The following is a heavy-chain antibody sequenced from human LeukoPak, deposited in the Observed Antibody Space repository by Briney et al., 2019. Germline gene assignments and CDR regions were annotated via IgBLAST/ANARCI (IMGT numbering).Heavy chain of an antibody. V-gene: IGHV4-59*01. D-gene: IGHD3-10*01. Sequence: SETLSLTCTVSGGSISSYYWSWIRQPPGKGLEWIGYIYYSGGTNYNPSLKSRVTISVDTSKNQFSLKLSSVTAADTAVYYCARVMVRGVIIDDYGMDVWGQGTTVTVSS. CDR2: IYYSGGT. CDR1: GGSISSYY. J-gene: IGHJ6*02. CDR3: ARVMVRGVIIDDYGMDV.